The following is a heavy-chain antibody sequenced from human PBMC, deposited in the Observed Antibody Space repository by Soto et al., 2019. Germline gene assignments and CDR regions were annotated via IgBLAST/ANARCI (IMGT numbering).Heavy chain of an antibody. D-gene: IGHD6-13*01. CDR2: IYHSGST. CDR1: GGSISSGGYS. V-gene: IGHV4-30-2*01. Sequence: SETLSLTCAVSGGSISSGGYSWSWIRQPPGKGLEWIGYIYHSGSTYYNPSLKSRVTISVDRSKNQFSLKLSSVTAADTAVYYCAHSGIAAAGTWKNFDYWGQGTLVTVSS. J-gene: IGHJ4*02. CDR3: AHSGIAAAGTWKNFDY.